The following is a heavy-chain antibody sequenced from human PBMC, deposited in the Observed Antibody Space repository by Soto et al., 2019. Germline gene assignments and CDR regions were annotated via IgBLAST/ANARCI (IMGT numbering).Heavy chain of an antibody. J-gene: IGHJ4*02. Sequence: PSETLSLTCTVSGGSISSGGYYWSWIRQHPGKGLEWIGYIYYSGSTYYNPSLKSRVTISVDTSKNQFSLKLSSVTAADTAVYYCARFNTAMGIDYWGQGTLVTV. D-gene: IGHD5-18*01. CDR2: IYYSGST. CDR3: ARFNTAMGIDY. V-gene: IGHV4-31*03. CDR1: GGSISSGGYY.